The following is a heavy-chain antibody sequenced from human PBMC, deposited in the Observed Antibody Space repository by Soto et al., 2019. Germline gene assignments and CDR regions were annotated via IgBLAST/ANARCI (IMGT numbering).Heavy chain of an antibody. D-gene: IGHD1-1*01. CDR2: ISNSGDST. CDR1: RFTFSSYA. Sequence: EVQLLESGGGLVQPGESLRLSCAASRFTFSSYAMSWVRQAPGKGLEWVSAISNSGDSTFYADSVKGRFTIYRDNSKNTLSLQMNSLRAEDTAVYYCATGLTTYAYWGQGTLVTVSS. CDR3: ATGLTTYAY. J-gene: IGHJ4*02. V-gene: IGHV3-23*01.